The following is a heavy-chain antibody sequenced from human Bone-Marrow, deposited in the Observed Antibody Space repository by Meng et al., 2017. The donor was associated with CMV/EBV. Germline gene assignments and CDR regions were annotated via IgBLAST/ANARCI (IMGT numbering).Heavy chain of an antibody. CDR3: ARDTVYMGDAFDI. D-gene: IGHD4-11*01. CDR2: ISYDGSNK. CDR1: GFTFSSYA. Sequence: GESLKISCSASGFTFSSYAMHWVRQAPGQGLEWVAVISYDGSNKYYADPVKGRFTISRDNSKHTLYLQMNSPRAEDTAVYYCARDTVYMGDAFDIWGQGTMVTVSS. V-gene: IGHV3-30-3*01. J-gene: IGHJ3*02.